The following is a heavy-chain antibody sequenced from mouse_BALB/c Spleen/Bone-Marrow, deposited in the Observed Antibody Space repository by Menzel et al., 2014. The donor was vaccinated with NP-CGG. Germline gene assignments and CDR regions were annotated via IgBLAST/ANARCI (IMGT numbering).Heavy chain of an antibody. Sequence: EVQLVESGPELVKPGASVKMSCKASGYTFTDYNIHWVKQSHGKSPEWIGYIYPYNGGTGYKQKFKSKATLTVDNSSSTASMELRSLTSEDSAVYYCTRETSWYMGDWGQGTPLTVSS. D-gene: IGHD1-1*02. J-gene: IGHJ2*01. CDR2: IYPYNGGT. CDR3: TRETSWYMGD. CDR1: GYTFTDYN. V-gene: IGHV1S29*02.